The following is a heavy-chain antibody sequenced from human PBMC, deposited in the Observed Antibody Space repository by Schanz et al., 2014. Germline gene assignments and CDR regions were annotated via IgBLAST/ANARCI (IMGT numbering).Heavy chain of an antibody. CDR1: RGSIGSTNW. J-gene: IGHJ4*02. D-gene: IGHD2-2*01. V-gene: IGHV4-4*02. Sequence: QVQLQESGPGLVKPSGTLSLTCTISRGSIGSTNWWSWLRQSPRKGLEWISDIYETGRTNYNPSHRRRATIPGESPQNRSPLSLTAVTAADTAVYYCARSRSSTRSDYWGQGTLVTVSS. CDR3: ARSRSSTRSDY. CDR2: IYETGRT.